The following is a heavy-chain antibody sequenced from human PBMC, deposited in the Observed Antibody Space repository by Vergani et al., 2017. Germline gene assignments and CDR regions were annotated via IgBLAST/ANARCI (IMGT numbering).Heavy chain of an antibody. CDR1: GGSISSSSHF. D-gene: IGHD3-16*01. V-gene: IGHV4-39*01. Sequence: QLQLHKSGPGLVKPSETLSLTCTLSGGSISSSSHFWGWLRQTPGKGLEWIGSIYYTGSAYYNPYLKSRVSISVDAYKNQFSLKLSSVTAADSAVYYCARRDSGHYDASYYGLDVWGQGTTVTVSS. CDR3: ARRDSGHYDASYYGLDV. J-gene: IGHJ6*02. CDR2: IYYTGSA.